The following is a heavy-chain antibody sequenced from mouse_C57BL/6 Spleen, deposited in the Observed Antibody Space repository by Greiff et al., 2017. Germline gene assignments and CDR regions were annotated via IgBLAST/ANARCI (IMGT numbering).Heavy chain of an antibody. D-gene: IGHD4-1*01. CDR3: ARGTGRDY. CDR2: IDPSDSYT. V-gene: IGHV1-69*01. CDR1: GYTFTSYW. J-gene: IGHJ2*01. Sequence: VQLQQPGAELVMPGASVKLSCKASGYTFTSYWMHWVKQRPGQGLEWIGEIDPSDSYTNYNQKFKGKSTLTVDKSSSTAYMQLSSLTSEDSAVYYCARGTGRDYWGQGTTLTVSS.